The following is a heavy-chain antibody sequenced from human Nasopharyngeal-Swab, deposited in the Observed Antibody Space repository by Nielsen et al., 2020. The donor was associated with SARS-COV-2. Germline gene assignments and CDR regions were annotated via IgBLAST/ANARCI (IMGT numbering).Heavy chain of an antibody. Sequence: SETLSLTCAISGDSVSSNSAAWNWIRQSPSRGLEWLGRTYYRSKWYNDYAVSVKSRITINPDTSKNQFSLQLNSVTPEDTAVYYCARVPRRSSGWASGGVTDSFDYWGQGTLVTVSS. V-gene: IGHV6-1*01. J-gene: IGHJ4*02. CDR2: TYYRSKWYN. D-gene: IGHD6-19*01. CDR1: GDSVSSNSAA. CDR3: ARVPRRSSGWASGGVTDSFDY.